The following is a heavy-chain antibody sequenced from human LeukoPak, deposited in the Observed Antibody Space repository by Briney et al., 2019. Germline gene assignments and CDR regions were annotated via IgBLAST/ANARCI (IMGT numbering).Heavy chain of an antibody. V-gene: IGHV1-8*01. Sequence: ASVKVFCRASGYTFTSYDINGVPQACGQGREWRGGMNPNSGNTGYAQKFQGRVTMPRNTSISTAYMELSSLRSEGTAVYYCARGTYYGSGSYYRRGSWFDPWGQGTLVTVSS. CDR3: ARGTYYGSGSYYRRGSWFDP. CDR1: GYTFTSYD. D-gene: IGHD3-10*01. J-gene: IGHJ5*02. CDR2: MNPNSGNT.